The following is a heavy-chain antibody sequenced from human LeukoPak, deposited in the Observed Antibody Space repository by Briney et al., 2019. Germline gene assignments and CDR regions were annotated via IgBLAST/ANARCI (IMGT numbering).Heavy chain of an antibody. D-gene: IGHD2-2*01. CDR3: AKDEDHSSTSCYYY. V-gene: IGHV3-53*01. Sequence: GGSLRLSCAASGFTVSSNYMSWVRQAPGKGLEWVSVIYSGGSTYYADSVRGRFTISRDNSKNTLYLQMNSLRAEDTAVYYCAKDEDHSSTSCYYYWGQGTLVTVSS. CDR2: IYSGGST. J-gene: IGHJ4*02. CDR1: GFTVSSNY.